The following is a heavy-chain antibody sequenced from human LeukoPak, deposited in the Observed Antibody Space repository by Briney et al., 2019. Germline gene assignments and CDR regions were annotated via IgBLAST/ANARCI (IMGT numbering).Heavy chain of an antibody. CDR2: IKQDGSEK. CDR3: ARAPIVVVPAAIRGSGMDV. J-gene: IGHJ6*04. Sequence: GGSLRLSCAASGFTFSSYWMSWVRQAPGKGLEWVANIKQDGSEKYYVESVKGRFTISRDNAKNSLYLQMNSLRAEDTAVYYCARAPIVVVPAAIRGSGMDVWGKGTTVTVSS. CDR1: GFTFSSYW. D-gene: IGHD2-2*01. V-gene: IGHV3-7*03.